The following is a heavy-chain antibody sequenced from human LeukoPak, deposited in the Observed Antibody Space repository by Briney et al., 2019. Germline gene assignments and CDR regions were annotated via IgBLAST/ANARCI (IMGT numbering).Heavy chain of an antibody. CDR3: ARDVGNFDY. J-gene: IGHJ4*02. CDR1: GFTFSNYW. V-gene: IGHV3-74*01. CDR2: INSDGIST. Sequence: GASLRLSCAASGFTFSNYWMHWVRQAPGKGLVWVSRINSDGISTGYADSVKGRFTVSRDNAKKTLYLQMNSLRAEDTAVYYCARDVGNFDYWGQGTLVTVSS.